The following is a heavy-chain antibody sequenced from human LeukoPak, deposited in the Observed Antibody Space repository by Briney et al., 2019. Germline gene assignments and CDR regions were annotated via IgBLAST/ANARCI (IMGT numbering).Heavy chain of an antibody. CDR1: GFSFSTYD. CDR3: VKGIFASGIDSFDF. CDR2: IWSNGGSK. D-gene: IGHD3-10*01. V-gene: IGHV3-64D*06. Sequence: GGTLRLSCSASGFSFSTYDLHWVRQAPGKGLEYVSAIWSNGGSKFYADSVKGRFTITRDNSKNTLYLQMRSLRAEDTAVYYCVKGIFASGIDSFDFWGQGTMVTVSS. J-gene: IGHJ3*01.